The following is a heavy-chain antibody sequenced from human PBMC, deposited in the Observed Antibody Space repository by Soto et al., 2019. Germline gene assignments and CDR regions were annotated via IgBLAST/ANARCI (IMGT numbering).Heavy chain of an antibody. Sequence: QVQLQESGPGLVKPLETLSLTCIVSGGSISSYYWTWTRQPPGKGLEWIGCVYNGATTSYNPSLKSRVTISVDTSKNQFSLQLTSVTAADTAMYYCARDDSERPATYWGQGTLVTVSS. V-gene: IGHV4-59*01. CDR1: GGSISSYY. J-gene: IGHJ4*02. CDR3: ARDDSERPATY. D-gene: IGHD3-10*01. CDR2: VYNGATT.